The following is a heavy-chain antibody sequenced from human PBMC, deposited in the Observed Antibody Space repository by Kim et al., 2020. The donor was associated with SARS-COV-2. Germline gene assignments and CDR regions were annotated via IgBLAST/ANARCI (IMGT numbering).Heavy chain of an antibody. CDR1: GYSFTSYW. V-gene: IGHV5-10-1*01. J-gene: IGHJ6*02. CDR3: ARRDRDSNFPVLYYYYGMDV. D-gene: IGHD4-4*01. Sequence: GESLKISCKGSGYSFTSYWISWVRQMPGKGLEWMGRIDPSDSYTNYSPSFQGHVTISADKSISTAYLQWSSLKASDTAMYYCARRDRDSNFPVLYYYYGMDVWGQGTTVTVSS. CDR2: IDPSDSYT.